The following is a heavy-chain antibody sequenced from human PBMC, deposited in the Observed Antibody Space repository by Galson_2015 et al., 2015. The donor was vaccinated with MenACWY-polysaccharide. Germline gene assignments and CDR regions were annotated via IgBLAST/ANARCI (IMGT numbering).Heavy chain of an antibody. D-gene: IGHD6-13*01. CDR2: ISGSGGST. CDR3: AKAKYSSSWFGPNFDS. CDR1: GFTFASYA. V-gene: IGHV3-23*01. J-gene: IGHJ4*02. Sequence: SLRLSCAASGFTFASYAMSWVRQAPGRGLEWVSGISGSGGSTYYVDSVKGRFTISRDPSKNTLYLQMNSLRAEDTAVYYCAKAKYSSSWFGPNFDSWGQGTLVPVTS.